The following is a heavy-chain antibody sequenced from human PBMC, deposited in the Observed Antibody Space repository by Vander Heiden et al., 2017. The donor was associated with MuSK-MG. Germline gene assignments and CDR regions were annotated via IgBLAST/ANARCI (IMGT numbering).Heavy chain of an antibody. D-gene: IGHD2-2*02. Sequence: QVQLQESGPGLVKPSETLSLTCAVSGYSISSGYYWGWIRQPPGKGLEWIGSIYHSGSTYYNPSLKSRVTISVDTSKNQFSLKLSSVTAADTAVYYCARLLVYPGGAFDIWGQGTMVTVSS. CDR1: GYSISSGYY. V-gene: IGHV4-38-2*01. J-gene: IGHJ3*02. CDR3: ARLLVYPGGAFDI. CDR2: IYHSGST.